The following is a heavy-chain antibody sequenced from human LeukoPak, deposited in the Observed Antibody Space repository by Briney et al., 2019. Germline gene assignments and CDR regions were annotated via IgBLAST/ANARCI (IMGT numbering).Heavy chain of an antibody. CDR1: GGSISGYY. J-gene: IGHJ4*02. Sequence: SETLSLTCAVYGGSISGYYWSWIRQPPGKGLEWIGEINHSGSTNYNPSLKSRVTISVDTSKNQFSLKLSSVTAADTAVYYCARARMRPRINIVATPYFDYWGQGTLVTVSS. D-gene: IGHD5-12*01. CDR3: ARARMRPRINIVATPYFDY. V-gene: IGHV4-34*01. CDR2: INHSGST.